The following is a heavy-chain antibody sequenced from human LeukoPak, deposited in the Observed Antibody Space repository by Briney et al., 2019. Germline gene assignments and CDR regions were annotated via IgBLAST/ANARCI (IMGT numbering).Heavy chain of an antibody. CDR2: IIPIFGTA. V-gene: IGHV1-69*13. D-gene: IGHD5-24*01. CDR1: GGTFSSYA. J-gene: IGHJ6*03. CDR3: ARGWLRRYYYYYTDV. Sequence: GASVKVSCKASGGTFSSYAISWVRQAPGQGLEWMGGIIPIFGTANYAQKFQGRVTITADESTSTAYMELSSLRSEDTAVYYCARGWLRRYYYYYTDVWGKGTTVTVSS.